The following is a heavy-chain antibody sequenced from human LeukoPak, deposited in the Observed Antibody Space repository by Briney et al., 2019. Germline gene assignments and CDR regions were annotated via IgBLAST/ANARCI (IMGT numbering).Heavy chain of an antibody. Sequence: GGSLRLSCAASGYTFDDYGMSWVRQAPGKGLEWVSGINWNGDSTGYADSVKGRFTISRDNAKNSLYLQMNSLRDDDTAVYYCARDPYSGDYGPYYYYYMDVWGKGTTVTVSS. J-gene: IGHJ6*03. D-gene: IGHD5-12*01. CDR1: GYTFDDYG. V-gene: IGHV3-20*04. CDR3: ARDPYSGDYGPYYYYYMDV. CDR2: INWNGDST.